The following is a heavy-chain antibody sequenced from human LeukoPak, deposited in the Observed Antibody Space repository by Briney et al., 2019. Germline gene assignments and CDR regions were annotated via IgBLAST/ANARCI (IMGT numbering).Heavy chain of an antibody. J-gene: IGHJ4*02. V-gene: IGHV3-9*01. CDR1: GFTFDDYA. Sequence: GRSLRLSCAASGFTFDDYAMHWVRQAPGKGLEWVSGISWNSGSIGYADSVKGRFTISRDNAKNSLYLQMNSLRAEDTALYYCAPQKGLNGDYVRWGQGTLVTVSS. CDR2: ISWNSGSI. D-gene: IGHD4-17*01. CDR3: APQKGLNGDYVR.